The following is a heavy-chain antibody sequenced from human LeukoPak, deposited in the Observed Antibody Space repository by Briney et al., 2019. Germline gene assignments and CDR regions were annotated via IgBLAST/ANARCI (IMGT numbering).Heavy chain of an antibody. Sequence: GGSLRLSCAASGFTFSSYGMHWVRQAPGKGLEWVAVISYDGSNKYYADSVKGRFTISRDNSKNTLYLQMNSLRAEDTAVYFCARGYNSALDYWGQGVLVTVSS. J-gene: IGHJ4*02. CDR3: ARGYNSALDY. CDR1: GFTFSSYG. CDR2: ISYDGSNK. D-gene: IGHD6-19*01. V-gene: IGHV3-30*03.